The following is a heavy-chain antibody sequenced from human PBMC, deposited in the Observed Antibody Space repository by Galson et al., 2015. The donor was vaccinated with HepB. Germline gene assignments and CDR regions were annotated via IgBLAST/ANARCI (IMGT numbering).Heavy chain of an antibody. J-gene: IGHJ5*02. V-gene: IGHV3-74*01. CDR3: ARVPYYGDYGWFDP. D-gene: IGHD4-17*01. CDR1: GFTFSRYW. Sequence: SLRLSCAASGFTFSRYWMHWVRQAPGKGLVWVSRINSDGSETTYADSVKGRFIISRDIAKSTLYLQMNSLRAEDTAVYYCARVPYYGDYGWFDPWGQGTLVTVSS. CDR2: INSDGSET.